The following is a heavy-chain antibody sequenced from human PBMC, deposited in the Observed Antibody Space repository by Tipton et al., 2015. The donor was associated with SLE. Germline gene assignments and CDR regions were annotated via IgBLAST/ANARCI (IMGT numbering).Heavy chain of an antibody. Sequence: TLSLTCTVSGGSISSSSFNWGWIRQPPGKGLEWIGHIYTSGSTTYNPSLKNRVTISMDMSKNQFSLNLESVTAADTAVYYCTRDEVASWLFLWGQGTLVTVSS. V-gene: IGHV4-61*09. J-gene: IGHJ4*02. CDR3: TRDEVASWLFL. CDR2: IYTSGST. CDR1: GGSISSSSFN. D-gene: IGHD3-9*01.